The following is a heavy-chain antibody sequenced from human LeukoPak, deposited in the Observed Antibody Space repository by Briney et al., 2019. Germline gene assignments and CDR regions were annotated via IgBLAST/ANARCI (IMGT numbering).Heavy chain of an antibody. CDR3: TKDMDTSGYYRENFDF. CDR2: IDWSGGDV. CDR1: GFIFNDFA. V-gene: IGHV3-9*01. Sequence: GRSLRLSCAASGFIFNDFAMHWVRQVPGKGMEWVSGIDWSGGDVAYADSVKGRFTISRDNAKKSLFLLMNSLRPEDTAFYYCTKDMDTSGYYRENFDFWGQGTLVAVSS. D-gene: IGHD3-22*01. J-gene: IGHJ4*02.